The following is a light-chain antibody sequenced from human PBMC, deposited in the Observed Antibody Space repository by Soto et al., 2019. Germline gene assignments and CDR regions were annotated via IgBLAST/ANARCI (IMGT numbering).Light chain of an antibody. CDR3: SSYAGSTNFVV. J-gene: IGLJ2*01. V-gene: IGLV2-8*01. CDR2: ELS. Sequence: QSALTQPPSASGSPGQSVTISCTGTNSDVGGYNYVSWYQQHPGKAPKLMIYELSKRPSGVPDRFSGSKSGNTASLTVSGLQAEYEADYYCSSYAGSTNFVVFGGGTEPTAL. CDR1: NSDVGGYNY.